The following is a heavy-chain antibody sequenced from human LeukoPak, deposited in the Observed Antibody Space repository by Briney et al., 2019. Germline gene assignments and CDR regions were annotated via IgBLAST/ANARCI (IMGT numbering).Heavy chain of an antibody. CDR3: ARAPVTSHDAFDI. CDR1: GGSFSSYY. J-gene: IGHJ3*02. D-gene: IGHD2-2*01. CDR2: INHSGST. V-gene: IGHV4-34*01. Sequence: SETLSLTCAVYGGSFSSYYWSWIRQPPGKGLEWIGEINHSGSTNYNPSLKSRVTISVGTSKNQFSLKLSSVTAADTAVYYCARAPVTSHDAFDIWGQGTMVTVSS.